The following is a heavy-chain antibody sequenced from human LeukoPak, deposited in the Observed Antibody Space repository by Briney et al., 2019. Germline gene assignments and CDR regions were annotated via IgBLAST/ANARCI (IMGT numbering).Heavy chain of an antibody. CDR3: ARDQSASYDFWSGLIDADAFDI. D-gene: IGHD3-3*01. CDR1: GGSISSYY. Sequence: SETLSLTCTVSGGSISSYYWSWIRQPAGKGLEWIGRIYTSGSTNYNPSLKSRVTMSVDTSKNQFSLKLSSVTAADTAVYYCARDQSASYDFWSGLIDADAFDIWGQGTMVTVSS. V-gene: IGHV4-4*07. J-gene: IGHJ3*02. CDR2: IYTSGST.